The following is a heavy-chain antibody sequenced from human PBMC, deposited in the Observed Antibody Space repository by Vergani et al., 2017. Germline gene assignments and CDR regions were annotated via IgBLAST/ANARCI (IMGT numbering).Heavy chain of an antibody. J-gene: IGHJ4*02. D-gene: IGHD2-8*01. V-gene: IGHV1-18*01. CDR3: ARDGDDRYWTNGVCYLDY. CDR2: ISAYNGNT. Sequence: QVQLVQSGAEVKKPGASVKVSCKASGYTFTSYGISWVRQAPGQGLEWMGWISAYNGNTNYAPKLQGRVTMTTDTSTSTAYMELRSLRSDETAVYYCARDGDDRYWTNGVCYLDYWGQGTLVTVSS. CDR1: GYTFTSYG.